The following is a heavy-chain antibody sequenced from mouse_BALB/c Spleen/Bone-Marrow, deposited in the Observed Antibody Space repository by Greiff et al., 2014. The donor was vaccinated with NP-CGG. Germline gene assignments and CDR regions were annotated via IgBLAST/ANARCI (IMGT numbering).Heavy chain of an antibody. J-gene: IGHJ1*01. V-gene: IGHV5-6-5*01. Sequence: EVQLVESGGGLVKPGGSLKLSCAASGFTFGGYAMSWVRQTPGKRLEWVASISSGGSTFYPDSVKGRFTISRDNARNILYLQMSSLRSEDTAMYYCARRKTTILTTFYWYFDVWGAGTTVTVSS. CDR2: ISSGGST. CDR3: ARRKTTILTTFYWYFDV. D-gene: IGHD2-5*01. CDR1: GFTFGGYA.